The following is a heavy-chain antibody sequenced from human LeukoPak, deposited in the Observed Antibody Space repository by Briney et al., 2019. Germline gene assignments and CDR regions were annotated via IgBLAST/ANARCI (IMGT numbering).Heavy chain of an antibody. CDR2: IYSGGST. J-gene: IGHJ4*02. CDR3: AREESCSGGSCYSSG. CDR1: GFTVSGNY. V-gene: IGHV3-66*01. D-gene: IGHD2-15*01. Sequence: GGSLRLSCAASGFTVSGNYMSWVRQAPGKGLEWVSVIYSGGSTYYADSVKGRFTISRDNSKNTLYLQMNSLRAEDTAVYYCAREESCSGGSCYSSGWGQGTLVTVSS.